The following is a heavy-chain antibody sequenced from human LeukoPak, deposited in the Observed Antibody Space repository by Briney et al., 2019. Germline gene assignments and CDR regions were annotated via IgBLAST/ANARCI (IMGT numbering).Heavy chain of an antibody. CDR2: IYYAGST. V-gene: IGHV3-53*01. J-gene: IGHJ5*02. Sequence: GGSLRLSCAASGFTASSNYMSWIRQAPGKGLEWVSDIYYAGSTYYADSVKGRFTISRDNSKNQFYLTMNTLRAADTAVYYCARGSNYYGSGPFDPWGEGTLVTVSS. CDR1: GFTASSNY. CDR3: ARGSNYYGSGPFDP. D-gene: IGHD3-10*01.